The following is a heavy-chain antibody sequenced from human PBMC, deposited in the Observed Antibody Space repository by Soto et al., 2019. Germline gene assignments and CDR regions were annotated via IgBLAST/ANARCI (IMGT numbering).Heavy chain of an antibody. D-gene: IGHD4-17*01. CDR2: ISAYNGNT. Sequence: ASVKVSCKASGYTFTSYGISWVRQAPGQGLEWMGWISAYNGNTNYAQKLQGRVTMTTDTSTSTAYMELRSLRSDDTAVCYCARDIKMTTVTTPDTYYYYYGMDVWGQGTTVTVSS. CDR3: ARDIKMTTVTTPDTYYYYYGMDV. CDR1: GYTFTSYG. V-gene: IGHV1-18*01. J-gene: IGHJ6*02.